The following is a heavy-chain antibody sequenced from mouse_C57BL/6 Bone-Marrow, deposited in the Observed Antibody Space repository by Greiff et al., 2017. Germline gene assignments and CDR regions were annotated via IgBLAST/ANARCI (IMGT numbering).Heavy chain of an antibody. CDR3: AIQGDCSSLFDY. CDR1: GYTFTSYW. CDR2: ITPSDSDT. Sequence: QVQLQQPGAELVKPGASVKVSCKASGYTFTSYWMHWVKQRPGQGLEWIGRITPSDSDTNYNQKFKGKATLTVDKSSSTAYMQLSSLTSEVSAVYYVAIQGDCSSLFDYWGQGTTLTVSS. V-gene: IGHV1-74*01. J-gene: IGHJ2*01. D-gene: IGHD1-1*01.